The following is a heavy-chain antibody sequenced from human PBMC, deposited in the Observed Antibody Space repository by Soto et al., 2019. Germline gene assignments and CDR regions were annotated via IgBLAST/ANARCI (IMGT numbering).Heavy chain of an antibody. CDR1: GGTFSSYT. CDR3: AIDSPLHHYASSSYN. Sequence: SVKVSWKASGGTFSSYTISWVRQAPGQGLEWMGRIIPILGIANYAQKFQGRVTITADKSTSTAYMELSSLRSEDTAVYYCAIDSPLHHYASSSYNWGQATLVTVSS. J-gene: IGHJ4*02. V-gene: IGHV1-69*04. CDR2: IIPILGIA. D-gene: IGHD3-22*01.